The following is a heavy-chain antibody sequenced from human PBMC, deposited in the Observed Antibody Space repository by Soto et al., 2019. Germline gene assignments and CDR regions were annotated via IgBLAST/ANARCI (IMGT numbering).Heavy chain of an antibody. V-gene: IGHV3-30*18. CDR1: GFTFSSYG. CDR2: ISYDGSNK. Sequence: GGSLRLSCAASGFTFSSYGMHWVRQAPGKGLEWVAVISYDGSNKYYADSVRGRFTISRDNSKNTLYLQMNSLRAEDTAVYYCAKDPGIYYYYGMDVWGQGATVTVSS. J-gene: IGHJ6*02. D-gene: IGHD1-20*01. CDR3: AKDPGIYYYYGMDV.